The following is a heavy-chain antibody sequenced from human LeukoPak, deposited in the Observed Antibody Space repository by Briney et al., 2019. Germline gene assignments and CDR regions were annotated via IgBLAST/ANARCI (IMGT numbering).Heavy chain of an antibody. CDR3: ARVYYYGSGSSLGYFDY. V-gene: IGHV3-30*03. J-gene: IGHJ4*02. D-gene: IGHD3-10*01. CDR1: GFTFSSYG. CDR2: ISFDGNNK. Sequence: GGSLRLSCAASGFTFSSYGMHWVRQAPGKGLEWVAVISFDGNNKYYADSVKGRFTISRDNSKNRLYLQMNSLRAEDTAVYYCARVYYYGSGSSLGYFDYWGQGTLVTVSS.